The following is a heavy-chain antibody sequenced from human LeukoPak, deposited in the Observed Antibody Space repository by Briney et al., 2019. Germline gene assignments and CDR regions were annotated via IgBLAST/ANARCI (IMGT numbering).Heavy chain of an antibody. V-gene: IGHV4-34*01. CDR1: GGSFSGYY. D-gene: IGHD1/OR15-1a*01. CDR3: ARGAADRNNYYYYIDV. Sequence: SETLSLTCAVYGGSFSGYYWNWIRQSPGKGLEWIGEINHTGTTNYNPSLKSRFTISVDTSKNQFSLKLTSVTAADTAVYYCARGAADRNNYYYYIDVWGKGTTVTVSS. CDR2: INHTGTT. J-gene: IGHJ6*03.